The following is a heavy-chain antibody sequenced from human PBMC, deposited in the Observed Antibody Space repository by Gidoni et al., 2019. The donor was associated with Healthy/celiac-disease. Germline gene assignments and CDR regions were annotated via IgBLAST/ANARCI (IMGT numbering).Heavy chain of an antibody. V-gene: IGHV4-34*01. D-gene: IGHD6-19*01. Sequence: QVQLQQWGAGRLKPSETLSLTCAVYGGSFSGYYWSWIRQPPGKGLEWIGEINHSGSTNYNPSLKSRVTISVDTSKNQFSLKLSSVTAADTAVYYCARVRGIAVAGTLDYWGQGTLVTVSS. CDR3: ARVRGIAVAGTLDY. J-gene: IGHJ4*02. CDR2: INHSGST. CDR1: GGSFSGYY.